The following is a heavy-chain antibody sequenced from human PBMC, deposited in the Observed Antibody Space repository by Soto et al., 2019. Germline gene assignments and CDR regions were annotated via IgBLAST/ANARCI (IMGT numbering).Heavy chain of an antibody. D-gene: IGHD5-18*01. J-gene: IGHJ4*02. CDR1: GYTFTSYG. Sequence: QVQLVQSGAEVKKPGASVKVSCKASGYTFTSYGITWVRQAPGQGLEWMGWISTYNGDTNYAQNLQGRVTMTTDTSTSTAYRELRSLRSDDTAVYYCARRTALYYFDYWGQGTLVTVSS. CDR2: ISTYNGDT. CDR3: ARRTALYYFDY. V-gene: IGHV1-18*01.